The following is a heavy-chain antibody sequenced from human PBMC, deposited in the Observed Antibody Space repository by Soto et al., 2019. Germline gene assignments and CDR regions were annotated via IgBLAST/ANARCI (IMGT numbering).Heavy chain of an antibody. CDR2: INHSGST. V-gene: IGHV4-34*01. CDR3: ARGVKRDYYGSGSYFYYYYYYMDV. J-gene: IGHJ6*03. D-gene: IGHD3-10*01. CDR1: GGSFSGYD. Sequence: SVTKSLTCAVDGGSFSGYDWSWIRKTPGKGLEWIGEINHSGSTNYNPSLKSRVTISVDTSKNQFSLKLSSVTAADTAVYYCARGVKRDYYGSGSYFYYYYYYMDVWGKGTTVTVSS.